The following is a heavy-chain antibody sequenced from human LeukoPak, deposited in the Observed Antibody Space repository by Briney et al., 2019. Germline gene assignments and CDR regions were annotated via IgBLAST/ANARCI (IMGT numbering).Heavy chain of an antibody. CDR1: GFTFSSYA. Sequence: GGSLRLSCAASGFTFSSYAMSWVRQAPGKGLEWVSAISGSGGSTYYADSVKGRFTISRDNAKNSLYLQMNSLRAEDTAVYYCARDPGRWPHNIMVWGQGTLVTVSS. V-gene: IGHV3-23*01. D-gene: IGHD5-24*01. CDR3: ARDPGRWPHNIMV. CDR2: ISGSGGST. J-gene: IGHJ4*02.